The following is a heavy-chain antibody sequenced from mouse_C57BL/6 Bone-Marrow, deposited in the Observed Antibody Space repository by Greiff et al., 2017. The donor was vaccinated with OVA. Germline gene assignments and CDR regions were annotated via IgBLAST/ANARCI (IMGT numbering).Heavy chain of an antibody. D-gene: IGHD1-1*01. J-gene: IGHJ2*02. CDR2: IAPSDSYI. CDR1: GYTFTNYW. Sequence: VQLQQPGAELVRPGTSVTLSCKASGYTFTNYWMHWVKQRPGQGLEWIGVIAPSDSYINYNQKFKGRATLTVDTSSSTAYMHLSSLTSEDSAVYYCAHYGSRLSLPYGGQGTSLPVSS. V-gene: IGHV1-59*01. CDR3: AHYGSRLSLPY.